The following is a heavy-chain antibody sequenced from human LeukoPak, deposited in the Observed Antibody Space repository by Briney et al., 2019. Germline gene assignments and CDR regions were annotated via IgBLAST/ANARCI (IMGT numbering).Heavy chain of an antibody. CDR2: ITPIFGTT. CDR3: ARVVVSSGYYSDY. Sequence: SVKVSCKSVGGTFYSYGINWVRQAPGQGLEWMGRITPIFGTTNYAQTLQGRVTITTDESMTTAYMELSGLKSGDTAVYYCARVVVSSGYYSDYWGQGTQVTVSS. J-gene: IGHJ4*02. D-gene: IGHD3-3*01. CDR1: GGTFYSYG. V-gene: IGHV1-69*05.